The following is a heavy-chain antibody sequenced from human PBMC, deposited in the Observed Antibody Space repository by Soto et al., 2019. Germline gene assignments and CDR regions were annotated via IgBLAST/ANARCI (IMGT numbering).Heavy chain of an antibody. CDR1: GGSISSSNW. D-gene: IGHD6-6*01. CDR2: IYHSGST. Sequence: PSETLSLTCAVSGGSISSSNWWSWVRQPPGKGLEWIGEIYHSGSTNYNPSLKSRVTISVDKSKNQFSLKINSVTAADTAVYYCARVRTAYSRSSIDVWGQGTTVTAP. J-gene: IGHJ6*02. CDR3: ARVRTAYSRSSIDV. V-gene: IGHV4-4*02.